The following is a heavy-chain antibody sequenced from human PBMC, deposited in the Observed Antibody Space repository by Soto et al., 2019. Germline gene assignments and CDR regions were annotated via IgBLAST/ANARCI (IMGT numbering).Heavy chain of an antibody. CDR2: IIPFLGIA. Sequence: QVQLVQSGAEVKKPGSSVKVSCKASGGTFSSYTISWVRQAPGQGLEWMGKIIPFLGIANYAQKFQGRVTLHADKSKSTAYMEVSSLRSEDTAVYYCARVGGYCGGDCYLYYFDYWGQGTLVTVSS. CDR3: ARVGGYCGGDCYLYYFDY. D-gene: IGHD2-21*02. V-gene: IGHV1-69*02. CDR1: GGTFSSYT. J-gene: IGHJ4*02.